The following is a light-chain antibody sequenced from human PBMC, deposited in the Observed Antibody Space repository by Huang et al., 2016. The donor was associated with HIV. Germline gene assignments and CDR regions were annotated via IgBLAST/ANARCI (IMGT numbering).Light chain of an antibody. Sequence: EVVMTQSPFTLSVSQGEGATLSCRASQVVNNKLAWFQQKPGQAPRLLIHDASIRATGIPDRFSGSGSGTEFTLTISSLQSEDFAVYYCQQYNNWPPWTFGQGTKVEIK. J-gene: IGKJ1*01. CDR3: QQYNNWPPWT. CDR2: DAS. CDR1: QVVNNK. V-gene: IGKV3-15*01.